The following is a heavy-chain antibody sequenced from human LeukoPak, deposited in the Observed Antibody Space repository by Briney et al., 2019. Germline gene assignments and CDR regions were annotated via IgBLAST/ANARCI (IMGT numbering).Heavy chain of an antibody. Sequence: SETLSLTCTVSGGSISSSSYYWGWIRQPPGKGLEWIGSIYYSGSTYYNPSLKSRVTISVDTSKNQFSLKLSSVTAADTAVYYFASLSGDFWSGYYYYYYYMDVWGKGTTVTVSS. CDR3: ASLSGDFWSGYYYYYYYMDV. J-gene: IGHJ6*03. CDR2: IYYSGST. CDR1: GGSISSSSYY. V-gene: IGHV4-39*01. D-gene: IGHD3-3*01.